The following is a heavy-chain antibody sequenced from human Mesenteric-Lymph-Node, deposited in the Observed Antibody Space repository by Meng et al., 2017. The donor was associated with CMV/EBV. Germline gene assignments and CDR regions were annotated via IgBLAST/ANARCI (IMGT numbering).Heavy chain of an antibody. CDR2: ISSSSSYI. V-gene: IGHV3-21*01. J-gene: IGHJ4*02. D-gene: IGHD3-9*01. CDR1: GFTFSTYT. Sequence: GESLKISCAASGFTFSTYTMNWVRQAPGKGLEWVSSISSSSSYIYYADSVKGRFTISRDNAKNSLYLQMNSLRAEDTAVYYCARAPERYFNYFDYWGQGTLVTVSS. CDR3: ARAPERYFNYFDY.